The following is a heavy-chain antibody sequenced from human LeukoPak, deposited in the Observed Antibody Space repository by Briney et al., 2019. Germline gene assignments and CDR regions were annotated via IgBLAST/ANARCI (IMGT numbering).Heavy chain of an antibody. V-gene: IGHV4-4*07. CDR3: ARHRGYGSGSYYPNYYYGMDV. J-gene: IGHJ6*02. CDR2: IYTSGST. CDR1: GGSISSYY. D-gene: IGHD3-10*01. Sequence: SETLSLTCTVSGGSISSYYWSWIRQPAGKGLEWIGRIYTSGSTNYNPSLKSRVTMSVDTSKNQFSLKLSSVTAADTAVYYCARHRGYGSGSYYPNYYYGMDVWGQGTTVTVSS.